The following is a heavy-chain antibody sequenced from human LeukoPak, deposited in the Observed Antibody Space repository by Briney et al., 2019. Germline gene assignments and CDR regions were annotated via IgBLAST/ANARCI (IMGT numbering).Heavy chain of an antibody. J-gene: IGHJ4*02. CDR3: ARDLSGDGYVKFDC. D-gene: IGHD5-24*01. CDR1: GFSFRSYH. Sequence: PGGSLRLSCAASGFSFRSYHMNWVRHAPGKGLELVSSINSVSSSIYYADSVKGRFTISRDNDKSSLYLQMNSLRAEDTAVYYCARDLSGDGYVKFDCWGQGTLVTVPP. CDR2: INSVSSSI. V-gene: IGHV3-21*01.